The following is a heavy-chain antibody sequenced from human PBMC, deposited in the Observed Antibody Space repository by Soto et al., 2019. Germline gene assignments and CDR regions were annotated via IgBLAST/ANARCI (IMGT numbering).Heavy chain of an antibody. V-gene: IGHV4-31*03. Sequence: QVQLQESGPGLVKPSQTLSLTCTVSGGSISSGGYYWSWIRQHPGKGLEWIGYIYYSGSTYYNPSLKSRVTISVDTSKNQFSLKLSSVTAADTAVYYCARGYCGGDCYSGFSWFDPWGQGTLVTVSS. CDR3: ARGYCGGDCYSGFSWFDP. CDR2: IYYSGST. CDR1: GGSISSGGYY. D-gene: IGHD2-21*02. J-gene: IGHJ5*02.